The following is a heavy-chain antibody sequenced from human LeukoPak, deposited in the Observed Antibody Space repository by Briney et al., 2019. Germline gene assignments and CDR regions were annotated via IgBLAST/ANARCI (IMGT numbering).Heavy chain of an antibody. V-gene: IGHV1-46*01. Sequence: GASVKVSCKASGYTFVNYHMHWVRQAPGQGLEWMGIINPSSAGTSYAQKFQGRVAVTRDTSTSTVYMELSSLTSEDTAVYYCAREGDVYSFDYWGQGTLVTVSS. D-gene: IGHD5-24*01. CDR1: GYTFVNYH. CDR2: INPSSAGT. J-gene: IGHJ4*02. CDR3: AREGDVYSFDY.